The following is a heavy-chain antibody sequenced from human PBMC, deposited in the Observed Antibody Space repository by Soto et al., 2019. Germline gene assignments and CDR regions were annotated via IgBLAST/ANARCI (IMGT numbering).Heavy chain of an antibody. CDR3: ASDYWFRGVMRWFYS. CDR2: IYHSGST. D-gene: IGHD3-16*01. Sequence: PSETLSLTCAVSGGTISSSNWWSWVRQPPGKGLEWIGEIYHSGSTNYNPSLKSRVTISVDKSKNQFSLKLSSVTAADTAVYYCASDYWFRGVMRWFYSWGQGTLVTVSS. J-gene: IGHJ5*01. CDR1: GGTISSSNW. V-gene: IGHV4-4*02.